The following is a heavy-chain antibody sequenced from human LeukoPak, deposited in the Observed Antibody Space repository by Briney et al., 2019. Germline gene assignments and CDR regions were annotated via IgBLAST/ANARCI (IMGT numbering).Heavy chain of an antibody. CDR3: AKVGLLWFGELSY. CDR2: ISGSGGST. CDR1: GFTFSSYA. Sequence: GGSLRLSCAASGFTFSSYAMSWVRQAPGKGLEWVSAISGSGGSTHYADSVKGRFTISRDNSKNTLYLQMNSLRAEDTAVYYCAKVGLLWFGELSYWGQGTLVTVSS. D-gene: IGHD3-10*01. J-gene: IGHJ4*02. V-gene: IGHV3-23*01.